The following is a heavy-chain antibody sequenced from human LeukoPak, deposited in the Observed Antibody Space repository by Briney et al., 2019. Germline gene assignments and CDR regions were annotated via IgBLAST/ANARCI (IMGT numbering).Heavy chain of an antibody. CDR1: GFTFSSYE. CDR3: ARESPPQYSYDSSSYLGPMDAFDI. Sequence: PGGSLRLSCAASGFTFSSYEMNWVRQAPGKGLDWVSYISSSGNTIYYADSVKGRFTISRGNAKNSLYLQMNSLRAEDTAVYYCARESPPQYSYDSSSYLGPMDAFDIWGQGTMVTVSS. D-gene: IGHD3-22*01. V-gene: IGHV3-48*03. CDR2: ISSSGNTI. J-gene: IGHJ3*02.